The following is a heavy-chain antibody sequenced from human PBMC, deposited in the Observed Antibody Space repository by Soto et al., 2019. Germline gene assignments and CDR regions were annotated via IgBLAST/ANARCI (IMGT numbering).Heavy chain of an antibody. Sequence: GGSLRLSCAASGFTFSDYYMSWIRQAPGKGLEWVSYISSSSSYTNYADSVKGRFTISRDNAKNSLYLQMNSLRAEDTAVYYCARDFAPPDYYDSSGYSPFDYWGQGTLVTVSS. CDR1: GFTFSDYY. CDR2: ISSSSSYT. CDR3: ARDFAPPDYYDSSGYSPFDY. D-gene: IGHD3-22*01. V-gene: IGHV3-11*06. J-gene: IGHJ4*02.